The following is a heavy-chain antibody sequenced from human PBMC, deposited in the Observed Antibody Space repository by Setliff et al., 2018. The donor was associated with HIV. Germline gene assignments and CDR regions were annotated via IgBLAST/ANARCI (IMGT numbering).Heavy chain of an antibody. V-gene: IGHV1-3*04. CDR1: GYTFSQYP. D-gene: IGHD6-19*01. CDR2: INTGNGNT. Sequence: ASVKVSCKASGYTFSQYPMHWVRQAPGQRPEWMGWINTGNGNTKYSQIFRDRVTFTRDTSADTVYMEVSSLRSEDTAVYYCAREGQWLDVGDAFDIWGQGTMVTVSS. CDR3: AREGQWLDVGDAFDI. J-gene: IGHJ3*02.